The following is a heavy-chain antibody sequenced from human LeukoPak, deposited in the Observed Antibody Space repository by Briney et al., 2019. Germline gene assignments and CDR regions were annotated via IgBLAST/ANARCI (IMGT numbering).Heavy chain of an antibody. CDR3: AKEANRIAAVRYNWFDP. D-gene: IGHD6-13*01. Sequence: PGGSLRLSCVASGFTFSSYAMSWVRQAPGKGLEWVSAISGSGGSTYYADSVKGRFTISRDNSKNTLYLQMNSLRAEDTAVYYCAKEANRIAAVRYNWFDPWGQGTLVTVSS. CDR2: ISGSGGST. CDR1: GFTFSSYA. J-gene: IGHJ5*02. V-gene: IGHV3-23*01.